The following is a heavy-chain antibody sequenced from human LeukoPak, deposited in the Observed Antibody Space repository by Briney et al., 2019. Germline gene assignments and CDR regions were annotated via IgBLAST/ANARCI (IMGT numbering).Heavy chain of an antibody. D-gene: IGHD4-17*01. J-gene: IGHJ4*02. CDR1: GGSISSGDYY. CDR3: ARGGSYGDYYFDY. CDR2: IYYSGST. Sequence: SETLSLTCTVSGGSISSGDYYWSWIRQPPGKGLEWIGYIYYSGSTYYNPSLKSRVTISVDTPKNQFSLKLSSVTAADTAVYYCARGGSYGDYYFDYWGQGTLVTVSS. V-gene: IGHV4-30-4*01.